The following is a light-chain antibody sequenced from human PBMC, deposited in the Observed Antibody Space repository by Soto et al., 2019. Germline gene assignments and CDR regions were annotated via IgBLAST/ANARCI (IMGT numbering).Light chain of an antibody. V-gene: IGKV3-15*01. CDR3: QQYNNWTPYT. CDR1: QSVSSN. Sequence: EIVMTQSPATLSVSPGERATLSCRASQSVSSNLACYQQKPGQAPRLLIYGASTRATGIPAGFSGSGSGTEFTLTISSLQSEDFAVYYCQQYNNWTPYTFGQGTKLEIK. J-gene: IGKJ2*01. CDR2: GAS.